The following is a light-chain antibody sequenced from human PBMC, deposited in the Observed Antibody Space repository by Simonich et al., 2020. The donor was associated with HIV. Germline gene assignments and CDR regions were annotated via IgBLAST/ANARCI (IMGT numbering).Light chain of an antibody. V-gene: IGLV2-8*01. CDR3: SSYVGTNSV. Sequence: QSALTQPPSASGSPGQSVTISCTGTSSDIGAFNYVSWYQHHPGKAPILMIYEVNKRPSGVPHRSSGAKSGNTASLTVSGLQAEDEADYYCSSYVGTNSVFGGGTKLTVL. CDR2: EVN. J-gene: IGLJ2*01. CDR1: SSDIGAFNY.